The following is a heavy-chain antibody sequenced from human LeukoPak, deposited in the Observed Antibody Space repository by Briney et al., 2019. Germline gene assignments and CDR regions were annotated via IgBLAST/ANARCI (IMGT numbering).Heavy chain of an antibody. J-gene: IGHJ4*02. CDR2: ISTSGDST. Sequence: PSGGSLRLSCAASGFTFDRYAMSWVRQAPGKGLEWVSAISTSGDSTYYADSVRGRFTISRDNSKNTLYLQMDSLRGEDTAVYYCAKDFRIGYSAHFDYWGQGALVTVSS. V-gene: IGHV3-23*01. CDR1: GFTFDRYA. CDR3: AKDFRIGYSAHFDY. D-gene: IGHD2-21*01.